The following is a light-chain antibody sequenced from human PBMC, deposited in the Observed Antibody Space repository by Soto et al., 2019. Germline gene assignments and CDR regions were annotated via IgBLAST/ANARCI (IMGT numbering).Light chain of an antibody. CDR2: DGT. J-gene: IGLJ2*01. Sequence: QSVLTQPASVSGSPGQSITISCTGTSSDVGSYKLVSWYQQHPGEAPQLMIYDGTERPSGVSNRFSGSKSGNTASLTISGLQAEDEAGYYCCFYAASSTSVVFGGGTKVTVL. CDR1: SSDVGSYKL. CDR3: CFYAASSTSVV. V-gene: IGLV2-23*01.